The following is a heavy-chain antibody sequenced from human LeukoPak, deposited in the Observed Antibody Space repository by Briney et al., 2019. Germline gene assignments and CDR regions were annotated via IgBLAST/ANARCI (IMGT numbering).Heavy chain of an antibody. Sequence: GGSLRLSCAASGFPFSSHAMSWVRQAPGKGLEWVANIKQDGSEKYYVDSVKGRFTISRDNAKNSLYLQMNSLRAEDTAVYYCARGRADTAMVYFDYWGQGTLVTVSS. V-gene: IGHV3-7*01. J-gene: IGHJ4*02. CDR1: GFPFSSHA. D-gene: IGHD5-18*01. CDR2: IKQDGSEK. CDR3: ARGRADTAMVYFDY.